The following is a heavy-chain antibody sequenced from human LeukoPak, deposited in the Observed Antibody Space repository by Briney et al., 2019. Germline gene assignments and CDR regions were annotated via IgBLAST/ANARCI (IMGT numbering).Heavy chain of an antibody. V-gene: IGHV1-2*02. CDR1: GFTFTDEY. Sequence: ASLKVSCKSSGFTFTDEYIHWVRQAPGQGLEWMVWIKPNSGAINYAQKFQGRVTLTRDTSISTAYMELSRLTSGDTAVYYCARDPKSQLLLDYWGQGTLVTVSS. CDR2: IKPNSGAI. J-gene: IGHJ4*02. D-gene: IGHD2-2*01. CDR3: ARDPKSQLLLDY.